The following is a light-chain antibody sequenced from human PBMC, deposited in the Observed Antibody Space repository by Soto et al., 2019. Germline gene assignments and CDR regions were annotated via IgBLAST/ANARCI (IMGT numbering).Light chain of an antibody. V-gene: IGKV1-5*01. CDR2: DAS. J-gene: IGKJ1*01. Sequence: DIQVTQSPSTLSASVGDRVTITCGASQSIGTWLAWYQQKPGKAPKLLIFDASTLESGVPSRFSGSGSGTDFTLTISSMQPDHLATYYCQQYSDSSGAFGQVTKVDXK. CDR1: QSIGTW. CDR3: QQYSDSSGA.